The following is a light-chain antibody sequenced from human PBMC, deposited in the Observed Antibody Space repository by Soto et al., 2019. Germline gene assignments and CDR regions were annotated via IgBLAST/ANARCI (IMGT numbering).Light chain of an antibody. V-gene: IGKV1-5*03. CDR2: KAS. Sequence: DIQMTQYPSTLSASVGDRVTITCRASQSISSWLAWYQQKPGKDPKLLIYKASSLESGFPSRFSGSGSGTEFTLTISSLQPDDFATYYCQQSNSSSWTVGQGTKVEIK. CDR1: QSISSW. J-gene: IGKJ1*01. CDR3: QQSNSSSWT.